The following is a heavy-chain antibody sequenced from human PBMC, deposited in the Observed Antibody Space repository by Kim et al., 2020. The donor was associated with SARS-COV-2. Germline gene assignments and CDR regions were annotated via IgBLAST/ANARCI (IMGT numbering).Heavy chain of an antibody. J-gene: IGHJ4*01. V-gene: IGHV3-30*18. CDR1: GFTFSSYG. Sequence: GGSLRLSCAASGFTFSSYGMHWVRQAPGKGLEWVAVISYDGSNKYYADSVKGRFTISRDNSKNTLYLQMNSLRAEDTAVYYCAKDSLTTVTTFLFDYWG. CDR2: ISYDGSNK. D-gene: IGHD4-17*01. CDR3: AKDSLTTVTTFLFDY.